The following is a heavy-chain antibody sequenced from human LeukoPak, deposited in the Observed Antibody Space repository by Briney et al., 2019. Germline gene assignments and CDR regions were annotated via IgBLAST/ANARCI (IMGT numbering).Heavy chain of an antibody. V-gene: IGHV1-8*01. D-gene: IGHD1-26*01. CDR1: GYTFTSYD. CDR3: ARGLVGAAVDY. CDR2: MSPNSGDT. J-gene: IGHJ4*02. Sequence: ASVKVSCKASGYTFTSYDFNWVRQATGQRPEWMGWMSPNSGDTGYAQKFQDRVTMTRNTSISTAYMELSSLRSDDTAVYYCARGLVGAAVDYWGQGTLVTVSS.